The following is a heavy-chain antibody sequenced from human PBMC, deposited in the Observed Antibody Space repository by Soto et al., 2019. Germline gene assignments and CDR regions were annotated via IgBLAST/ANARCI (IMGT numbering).Heavy chain of an antibody. CDR1: GGTFSSYA. V-gene: IGHV1-69*01. J-gene: IGHJ6*02. D-gene: IGHD6-19*01. CDR3: ARVVVAGTRTVRYYYYGMDV. Sequence: QVRLVQSGAEVKKPGSSVKVSCKASGGTFSSYAISWVRQAPGQGLEWMGGIIPIFGTANYAQKFQGRVTITADESTSTAYMELSSLRSEDTAVYYCARVVVAGTRTVRYYYYGMDVWGQGTTVTVSS. CDR2: IIPIFGTA.